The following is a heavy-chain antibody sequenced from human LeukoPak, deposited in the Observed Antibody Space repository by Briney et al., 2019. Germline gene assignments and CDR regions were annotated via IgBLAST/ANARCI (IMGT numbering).Heavy chain of an antibody. CDR2: ISGSSNST. CDR3: VKDNSNWYWYFDL. J-gene: IGHJ2*01. V-gene: IGHV3-23*01. Sequence: GGSLRLSCAASGFTFNNYAMIWGRQAPGKGLGWVSVISGSSNSTYYADSVKGRFTISRDNSKNTLYLQMNSLRGEDTAVYHCVKDNSNWYWYFDLWGRGTLVTVSS. D-gene: IGHD1-1*01. CDR1: GFTFNNYA.